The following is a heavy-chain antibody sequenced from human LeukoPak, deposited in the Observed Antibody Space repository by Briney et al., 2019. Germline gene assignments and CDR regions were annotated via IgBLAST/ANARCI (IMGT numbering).Heavy chain of an antibody. D-gene: IGHD3-10*01. Sequence: PGGSLRLSCAASGFSFSSYGMHWVRQAPGKGLEWVAFIRDDGGNIHYADSVKGRFTISRDNSKNTLYLQMNSLRAEDTAVYYCAKYGKGGGSYYNEYYYYYYMDVWGKGTTVTISS. CDR1: GFSFSSYG. CDR2: IRDDGGNI. CDR3: AKYGKGGGSYYNEYYYYYYMDV. J-gene: IGHJ6*03. V-gene: IGHV3-30*02.